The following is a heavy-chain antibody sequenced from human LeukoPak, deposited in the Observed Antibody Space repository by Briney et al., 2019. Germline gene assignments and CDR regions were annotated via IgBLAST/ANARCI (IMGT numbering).Heavy chain of an antibody. V-gene: IGHV1-2*02. D-gene: IGHD3-10*01. CDR2: INPNSGGT. J-gene: IGHJ4*02. CDR3: VRIYRGPDY. Sequence: ASVKVSCKTSGYTFSGYYIHWVRQAPGQGLEWMGWINPNSGGTNYAQKFQGRVTMTRDTSISTAYMELSRLRSDDTAVYYCVRIYRGPDYWGQGTLVTVSS. CDR1: GYTFSGYY.